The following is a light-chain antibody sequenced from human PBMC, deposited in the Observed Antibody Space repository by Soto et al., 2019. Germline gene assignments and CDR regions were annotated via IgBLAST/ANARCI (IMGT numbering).Light chain of an antibody. V-gene: IGKV3-15*01. J-gene: IGKJ1*01. CDR1: QSVSSD. Sequence: VMTQSPATLSVSSGDSATISCRASQSVSSDLAWYQQKPGQAPRLLIYAASTRATGIPARFSGSGSGTEFTLTISRLQSEDFAVYYCQKFNIRPPAVGQGTKVDIK. CDR3: QKFNIRPPA. CDR2: AAS.